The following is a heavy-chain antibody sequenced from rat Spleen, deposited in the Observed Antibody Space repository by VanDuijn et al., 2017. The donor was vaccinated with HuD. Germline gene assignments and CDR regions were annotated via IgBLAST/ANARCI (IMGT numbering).Heavy chain of an antibody. Sequence: EVQLVESGGGLVQPGRSLKLSCAASGFTVSDYNMAWVRQAPKKGLEWVATITNIAGRTHYPDSVKGRFTISRDIAKSTLFLQMNSLKSEDTATYYCTTPPGYGGYWGQGVMVTVSS. V-gene: IGHV5S10*01. CDR3: TTPPGYGGY. CDR2: ITNIAGRT. CDR1: GFTVSDYN. D-gene: IGHD1-4*01. J-gene: IGHJ2*01.